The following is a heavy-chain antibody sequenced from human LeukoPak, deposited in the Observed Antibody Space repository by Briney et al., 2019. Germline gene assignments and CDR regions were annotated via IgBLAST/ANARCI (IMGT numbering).Heavy chain of an antibody. Sequence: GGSLRLSCAASGFTFSNYGMHWVRQAPGKGLEWVAVISYDVSKKYYADSVKGRFTISRDNSKNTLYLQMNSLRAEDTAVYYCAREEQVPAAMTFYYYYYMDVWGKGTTVTVSS. V-gene: IGHV3-30*03. CDR2: ISYDVSKK. CDR3: AREEQVPAAMTFYYYYYMDV. J-gene: IGHJ6*03. D-gene: IGHD2-2*01. CDR1: GFTFSNYG.